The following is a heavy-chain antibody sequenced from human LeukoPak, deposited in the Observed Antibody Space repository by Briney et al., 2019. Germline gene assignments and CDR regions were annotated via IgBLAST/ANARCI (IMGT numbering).Heavy chain of an antibody. J-gene: IGHJ4*02. Sequence: SGGSLRLSCAASGFTFSNYAMTWVRQAPGKGLQWVSTISVSGENTYYADSVKGRFTISRDISKSPLYLQMNSLRDEDTALYYCAKYGSGTYYNGLHWGQGTLVTVSS. CDR1: GFTFSNYA. CDR2: ISVSGENT. CDR3: AKYGSGTYYNGLH. D-gene: IGHD3-10*01. V-gene: IGHV3-23*01.